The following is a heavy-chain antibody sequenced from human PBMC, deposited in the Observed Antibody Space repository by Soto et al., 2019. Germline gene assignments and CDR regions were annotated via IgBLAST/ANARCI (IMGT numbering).Heavy chain of an antibody. CDR1: GGSISGYY. CDR3: ARDLWGYCGTDCYPLDV. D-gene: IGHD2-21*02. Sequence: VSGGSISGYYWSWIRQPPGKGLECIGYMYNTGSTVYNPSFKSRVTISVDTSKNQFSLKLNSVTAADTAVYYCARDLWGYCGTDCYPLDVWGQGTTVT. J-gene: IGHJ6*02. CDR2: MYNTGST. V-gene: IGHV4-59*01.